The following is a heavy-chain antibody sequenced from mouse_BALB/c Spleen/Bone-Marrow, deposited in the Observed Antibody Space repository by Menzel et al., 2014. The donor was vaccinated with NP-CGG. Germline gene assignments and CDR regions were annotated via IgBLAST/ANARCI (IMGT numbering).Heavy chain of an antibody. D-gene: IGHD1-1*01. J-gene: IGHJ3*01. CDR2: IDPANGNT. CDR1: GFNIKDTY. CDR3: ASYYYGRSSFTY. V-gene: IGHV14-3*02. Sequence: VQLQQSGAELVKPGASVKLSCTASGFNIKDTYMHWVRRRPEQGLEWIGRIDPANGNTKYDPKFQGKATITADTSSNPAYLQLSSLTSEDTAVYYCASYYYGRSSFTYWGQGTLVTVSA.